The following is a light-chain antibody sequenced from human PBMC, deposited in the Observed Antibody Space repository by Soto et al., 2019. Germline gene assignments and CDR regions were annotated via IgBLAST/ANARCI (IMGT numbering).Light chain of an antibody. V-gene: IGLV2-14*03. CDR3: SSYTSSGTVDV. Sequence: QSALTQPASVSGSPGQSITISCTGTSSDVGGYNFVSWYQQHPGKAPKLIIYDVSNRPSGVSNRFSGSKSGNTASLTISGLQAVDEADYYCSSYTSSGTVDVFGTGTKVTVL. CDR2: DVS. J-gene: IGLJ1*01. CDR1: SSDVGGYNF.